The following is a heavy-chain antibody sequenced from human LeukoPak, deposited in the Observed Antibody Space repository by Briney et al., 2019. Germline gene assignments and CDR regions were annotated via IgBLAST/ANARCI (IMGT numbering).Heavy chain of an antibody. Sequence: ASVKVSCKASGYTFTGYYMHWVRQAPGQGLEWMGWINPNSGGTNYAQKFQGRVTMTRDTSISTAYMELSRLGSEDTAVYYCARDLSRFLEWLSGWFHPWGQGTLVTVSS. CDR3: ARDLSRFLEWLSGWFHP. CDR2: INPNSGGT. V-gene: IGHV1-2*02. J-gene: IGHJ5*02. D-gene: IGHD3-3*01. CDR1: GYTFTGYY.